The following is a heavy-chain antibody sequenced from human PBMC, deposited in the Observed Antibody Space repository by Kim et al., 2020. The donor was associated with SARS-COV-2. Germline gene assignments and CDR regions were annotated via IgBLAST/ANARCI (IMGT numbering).Heavy chain of an antibody. CDR3: AKEAYGDYDY. Sequence: STYYADTVKGRFTISRDNSKNTLYLQMNSLRAEDTAVYYCAKEAYGDYDYWGQGTLVTVSS. J-gene: IGHJ4*02. V-gene: IGHV3-23*01. CDR2: ST. D-gene: IGHD4-17*01.